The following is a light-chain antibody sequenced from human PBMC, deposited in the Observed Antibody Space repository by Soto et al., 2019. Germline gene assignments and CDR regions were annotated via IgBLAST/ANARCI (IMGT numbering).Light chain of an antibody. J-gene: IGKJ4*01. CDR2: GAS. Sequence: EIVMTQSPATLSVSQGERVTLSCRARQSVSSNLAWYQQKPGQAPRLLIYGASTRATGIPARFSGSGSGTEFTLTISSLQSEDFAVYYCQQYNNWPLTFGGGTKVEIK. CDR3: QQYNNWPLT. V-gene: IGKV3-15*01. CDR1: QSVSSN.